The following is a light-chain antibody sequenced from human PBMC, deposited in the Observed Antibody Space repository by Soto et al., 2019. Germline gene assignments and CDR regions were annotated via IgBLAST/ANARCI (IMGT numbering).Light chain of an antibody. CDR1: QSVSSY. Sequence: EIVLTQSPATLSLSPGERATLSCRASQSVSSYLAWYPQKPGQAPRLLHYDSSNTDTGITARFSGSGSGPDFTLTICSLEDENFAFYYCQQRSNWPPLTFGGGTKVEIK. V-gene: IGKV3-11*01. CDR2: DSS. CDR3: QQRSNWPPLT. J-gene: IGKJ4*01.